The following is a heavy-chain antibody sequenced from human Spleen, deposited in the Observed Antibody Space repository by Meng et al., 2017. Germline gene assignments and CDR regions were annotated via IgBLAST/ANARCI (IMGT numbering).Heavy chain of an antibody. CDR2: IIPAFGAP. Sequence: QVQLVQSGGEVKKPGASVKVSCKPSGYNFPDYYIQWVRQAPGQGLEWMGGIIPAFGAPNHAQKFQGRVRITADESTTTAYMELSSLRSEDTAVYYCARVTRSFDYWGQGSLVTVSS. V-gene: IGHV1-69*01. CDR1: GYNFPDYY. J-gene: IGHJ4*02. D-gene: IGHD4-11*01. CDR3: ARVTRSFDY.